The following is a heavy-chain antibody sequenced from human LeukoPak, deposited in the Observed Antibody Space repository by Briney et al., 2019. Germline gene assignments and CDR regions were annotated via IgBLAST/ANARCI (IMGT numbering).Heavy chain of an antibody. J-gene: IGHJ4*02. Sequence: ASVKVSCKASGYTFTGYYMHWVRQAPGQGLEWMGWINPNSGGTNYAQKFQGRVTMTRDTSISTAYMELSRLRSDDTAVYYCARTTDTAMVGFDYWGQGTLVTVSS. CDR3: ARTTDTAMVGFDY. V-gene: IGHV1-2*02. D-gene: IGHD5-18*01. CDR2: INPNSGGT. CDR1: GYTFTGYY.